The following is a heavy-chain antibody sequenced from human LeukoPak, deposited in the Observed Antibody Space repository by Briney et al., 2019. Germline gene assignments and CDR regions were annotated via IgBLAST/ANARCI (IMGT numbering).Heavy chain of an antibody. CDR1: GFSFTNTW. J-gene: IGHJ1*01. CDR2: VKSKTDGGTT. Sequence: GGSLRLSCEASGFSFTNTWMSWVRQAPGKGLEWVGRVKSKTDGGTTDYVAPVKGRFTISRDDSKNTLYLQMNSLKTEDTAVYYCTARYCRSTSCYGEYFQRWGQGTLVTVSS. CDR3: TARYCRSTSCYGEYFQR. D-gene: IGHD2-2*01. V-gene: IGHV3-15*01.